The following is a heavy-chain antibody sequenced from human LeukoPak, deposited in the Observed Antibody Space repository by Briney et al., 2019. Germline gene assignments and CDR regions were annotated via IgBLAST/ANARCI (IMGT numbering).Heavy chain of an antibody. J-gene: IGHJ4*02. Sequence: GGSLRLSCAASGFTFSSYAMSWVRQAPGKGLEWVSAISGSGGSTYYADSVKGRFTISKDNSKNTLYLQMNSLRAEDTAVYYCAKDPDSRSQGYFDYWGQGTLVTVSS. CDR2: ISGSGGST. CDR1: GFTFSSYA. V-gene: IGHV3-23*01. CDR3: AKDPDSRSQGYFDY. D-gene: IGHD1-26*01.